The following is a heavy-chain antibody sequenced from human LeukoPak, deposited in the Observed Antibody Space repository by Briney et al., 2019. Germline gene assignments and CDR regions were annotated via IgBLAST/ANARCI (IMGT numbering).Heavy chain of an antibody. CDR1: GDSVSGGSAG. D-gene: IGHD3-10*01. Sequence: SQTLSLTCAISGDSVSGGSAGWIWIRQSPSRGLEWLGRIYYRSKWYSDYAISVKSRITINPDTSRNQFSLQLNSVTHDDTAVYYCTGGGLVRGSLHWFDPWGQGTLVTVSS. J-gene: IGHJ5*02. CDR3: TGGGLVRGSLHWFDP. CDR2: IYYRSKWYS. V-gene: IGHV6-1*01.